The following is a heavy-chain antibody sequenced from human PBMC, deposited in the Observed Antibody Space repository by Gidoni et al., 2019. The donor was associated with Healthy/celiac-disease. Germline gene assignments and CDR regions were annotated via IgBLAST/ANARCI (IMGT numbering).Heavy chain of an antibody. CDR1: GFTFSDYY. D-gene: IGHD3-22*01. CDR3: ARDSGYYDSSGYYYGYYGMDV. Sequence: QVQLVESGGGLVKPGGSLRLSCAASGFTFSDYYMTWIRQAPGKGLEWVSYISSSGSTIYYADSVKGRFTISRDNAKNSLYLQMNSLRAEDTAVYYCARDSGYYDSSGYYYGYYGMDVWGQGTTVTVSS. J-gene: IGHJ6*02. V-gene: IGHV3-11*01. CDR2: ISSSGSTI.